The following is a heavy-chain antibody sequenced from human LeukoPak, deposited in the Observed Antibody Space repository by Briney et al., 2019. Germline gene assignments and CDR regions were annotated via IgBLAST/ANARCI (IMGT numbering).Heavy chain of an antibody. D-gene: IGHD6-19*01. V-gene: IGHV4-39*01. CDR1: GGSISSSSYY. CDR2: MYYSGST. CDR3: AGWGIAVAGGFDY. J-gene: IGHJ4*02. Sequence: PSETLSLTCTVSGGSISSSSYYWGWIPQPPGKGLEWIGSMYYSGSTYYHPSLKNRVTISVNTSNNQFSLKLSSVTAADASVYYCAGWGIAVAGGFDYWGQGTLVTVSS.